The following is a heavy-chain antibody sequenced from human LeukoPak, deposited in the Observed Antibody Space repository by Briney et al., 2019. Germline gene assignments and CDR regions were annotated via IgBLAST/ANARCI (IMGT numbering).Heavy chain of an antibody. CDR2: INPSGGST. CDR1: GYTFTIYY. D-gene: IGHD3-22*01. V-gene: IGHV1-46*01. J-gene: IGHJ4*02. CDR3: ARQITMIVVLPDY. Sequence: GASVKVSFKSSGYTFTIYYMHWVRHCPGQGLEWRRVINPSGGSTSYAQKFRGRVTMTRDTSTSTVYMELSSLTSVDTAVYSCARQITMIVVLPDYWGQGTLVTVSS.